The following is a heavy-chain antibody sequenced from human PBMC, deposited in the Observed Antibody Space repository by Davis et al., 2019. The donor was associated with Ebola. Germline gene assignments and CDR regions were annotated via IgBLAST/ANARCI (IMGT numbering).Heavy chain of an antibody. V-gene: IGHV3-7*01. CDR2: IKQDGSEK. J-gene: IGHJ5*02. CDR3: ARGRFYCSSTNCYWFDH. CDR1: GFIFSSFW. Sequence: PGGSLRLSCATSGFIFSSFWMSWVSQAPGKGLEWVANIKQDGSEKYFVDSVEGRFTISRDNAKNSLYLQMNSLTAEDTAVYYCARGRFYCSSTNCYWFDHWGQGTLVTVSS. D-gene: IGHD2-2*01.